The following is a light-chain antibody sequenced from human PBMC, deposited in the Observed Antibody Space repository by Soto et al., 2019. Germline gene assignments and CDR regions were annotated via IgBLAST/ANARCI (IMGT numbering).Light chain of an antibody. Sequence: SVVTEPLWASAYTGQRVAISCSGGSSNIGSNTVAWYQHLPGTAPPRLIFTAGQRPSGVPGRFSGSKSGTSASLAISGLQSEDEGDYYCSAWDNSLNGYVFGPGTKVTVL. CDR3: SAWDNSLNGYV. J-gene: IGLJ1*01. V-gene: IGLV1-44*01. CDR1: SSNIGSNT. CDR2: TAG.